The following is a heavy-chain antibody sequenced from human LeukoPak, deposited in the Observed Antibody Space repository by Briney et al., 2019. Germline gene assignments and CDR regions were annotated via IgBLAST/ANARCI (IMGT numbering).Heavy chain of an antibody. CDR3: ARDGGNDYGDYGNWFDP. CDR2: IYSSGST. D-gene: IGHD4-17*01. V-gene: IGHV4-39*07. CDR1: GGSISSSDYY. Sequence: SSETLSLTCTVSGGSISSSDYYWGWIRQPPGKGLEWIGSIYSSGSTYYNPSLKSRVTISVDTSKNRFSLKLSSVTAADTAVYYCARDGGNDYGDYGNWFDPWGQGTLVTVSS. J-gene: IGHJ5*02.